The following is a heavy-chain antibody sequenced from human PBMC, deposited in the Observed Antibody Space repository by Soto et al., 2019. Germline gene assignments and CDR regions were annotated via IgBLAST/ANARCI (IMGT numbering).Heavy chain of an antibody. Sequence: EVQLVESGGGLVKPGGSLRLSCAASGFTFSNAWMNWVRQAPGKGLEWVGRIKSKTDGGTTDYAAPVKGRFTISRDDSKNTLYLQMNSLKTEDTAVYYCTTDRRWIWYNWKGLGADYWGQGTLVTVSS. V-gene: IGHV3-15*07. D-gene: IGHD1-20*01. CDR1: GFTFSNAW. J-gene: IGHJ4*02. CDR2: IKSKTDGGTT. CDR3: TTDRRWIWYNWKGLGADY.